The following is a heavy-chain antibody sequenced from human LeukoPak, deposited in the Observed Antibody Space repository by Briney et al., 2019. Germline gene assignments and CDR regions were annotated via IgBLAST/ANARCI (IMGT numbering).Heavy chain of an antibody. CDR1: GGSFSGYY. V-gene: IGHV4-34*01. Sequence: SETLSLTCAVYGGSFSGYYWSWLRQPAGKGLEWIGEINHSGSTNYNPSLKSRVTISVDTSKNQFSLKLSSVTAADTAVYYYAIAWSLGVVSHIRRRRYFDYWGGRTMVTVSS. D-gene: IGHD3-3*01. CDR3: AIAWSLGVVSHIRRRRYFDY. J-gene: IGHJ4*02. CDR2: INHSGST.